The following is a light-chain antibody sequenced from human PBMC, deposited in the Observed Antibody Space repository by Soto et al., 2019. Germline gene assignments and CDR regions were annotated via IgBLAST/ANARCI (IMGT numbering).Light chain of an antibody. Sequence: DIQMTQSPSSLSASVGDRVTITCRAGQYIGRYLNWYQQEPGKAPKLLIYAASSLHSGVPSRFSGSGSGTDFTLTISSLEPEDFAVYYCQQRSNWPPFTFGGGTKVEIK. V-gene: IGKV1-39*01. CDR3: QQRSNWPPFT. CDR2: AAS. CDR1: QYIGRY. J-gene: IGKJ4*01.